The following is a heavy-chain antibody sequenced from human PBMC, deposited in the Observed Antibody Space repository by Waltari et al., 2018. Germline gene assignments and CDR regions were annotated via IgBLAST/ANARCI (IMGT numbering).Heavy chain of an antibody. Sequence: EVQLIETGGGLIQPGGSLRLSCASSGITVRNSHMCWVRQAPGKGLEWVSDIFGDVRTSYAEAVRGRFTISTDTSKNTLYLQMSSLTVEDTATYYCATVGEGTSGYYHYWGQGTLVTVSS. CDR1: GITVRNSH. D-gene: IGHD5-18*01. V-gene: IGHV3-53*02. J-gene: IGHJ4*02. CDR3: ATVGEGTSGYYHY. CDR2: IFGDVRT.